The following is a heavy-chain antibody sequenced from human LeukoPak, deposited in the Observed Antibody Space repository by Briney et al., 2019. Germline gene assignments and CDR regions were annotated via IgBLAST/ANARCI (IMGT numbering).Heavy chain of an antibody. CDR3: VRHIKPAGPWDGMDV. V-gene: IGHV1-69*13. CDR1: GGTFSSYA. J-gene: IGHJ6*02. D-gene: IGHD1-26*01. Sequence: GASVKVSCKASGGTFSSYAISWVRQAPGQGLEWMGGIIPIFGTANYAQKFQGRVTITADGSTSTAYMELSSLRSEDTAVYYCVRHIKPAGPWDGMDVWGQGTTVIVSS. CDR2: IIPIFGTA.